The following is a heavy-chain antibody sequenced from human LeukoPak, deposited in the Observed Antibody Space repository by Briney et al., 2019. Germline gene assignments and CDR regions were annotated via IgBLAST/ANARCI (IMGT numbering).Heavy chain of an antibody. CDR3: ARDTTDYWSGYSETTFDP. V-gene: IGHV4-59*01. Sequence: SETLSLTCTVSGGSISSYYWSWIRQPPGKGLEWIGYIYYSGSTNYNPSLKSRVTISVDTSKNQFSLKLSSVTAADTAVYYCARDTTDYWSGYSETTFDPWGQGTLVTVSS. CDR1: GGSISSYY. D-gene: IGHD3-3*01. J-gene: IGHJ5*02. CDR2: IYYSGST.